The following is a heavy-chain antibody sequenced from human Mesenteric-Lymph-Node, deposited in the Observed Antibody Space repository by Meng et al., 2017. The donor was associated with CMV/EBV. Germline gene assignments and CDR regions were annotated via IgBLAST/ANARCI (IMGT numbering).Heavy chain of an antibody. CDR1: GYTFNGYY. D-gene: IGHD1-14*01. Sequence: SGYTFNGYYMHWVRQAPGQGLEWMGWINPNSGGTNYAQKFQGRVTMTRDTSISTAYMELSRLRSDDTAVYYCARAGRNYYYYGMDVWGQGTTVTVSS. CDR3: ARAGRNYYYYGMDV. J-gene: IGHJ6*02. V-gene: IGHV1-2*02. CDR2: INPNSGGT.